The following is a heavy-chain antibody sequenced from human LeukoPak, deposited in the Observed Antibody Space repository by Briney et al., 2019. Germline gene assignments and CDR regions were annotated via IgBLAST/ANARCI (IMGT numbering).Heavy chain of an antibody. J-gene: IGHJ4*02. V-gene: IGHV3-30-3*01. CDR3: ARSIMATLYYFDY. CDR2: ISYDGSNK. Sequence: GRSLRLSCAASGFTFSSYAMHWVRQAPGKGLEWVAVISYDGSNKYYADSVKGRFTISRDNSQNTLYLQMNSLRAEDTAVYYCARSIMATLYYFDYWGQGTLVTVSS. CDR1: GFTFSSYA. D-gene: IGHD3-16*01.